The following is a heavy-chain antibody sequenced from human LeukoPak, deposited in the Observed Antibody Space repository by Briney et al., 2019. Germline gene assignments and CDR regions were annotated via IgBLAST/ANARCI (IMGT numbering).Heavy chain of an antibody. Sequence: SGGSLRLSCAASGFTFSSYSMNWVRQAPGKGLEWVSSISSSSYIYYADSVKGRFTISRDNAKNSLYLQMNSLRAEDTAVYYCARASAAADGLIDYWGQGTLVTVSS. D-gene: IGHD6-13*01. V-gene: IGHV3-21*01. J-gene: IGHJ4*02. CDR3: ARASAAADGLIDY. CDR1: GFTFSSYS. CDR2: ISSSSYI.